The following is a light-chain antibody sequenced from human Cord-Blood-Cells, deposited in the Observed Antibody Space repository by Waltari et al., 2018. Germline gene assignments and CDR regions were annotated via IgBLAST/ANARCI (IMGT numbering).Light chain of an antibody. CDR2: EGS. J-gene: IGLJ2*01. V-gene: IGLV2-23*01. Sequence: QSALTQPASVSASPGQSIPISGTGTRRDVGRYTLASWYQPRPGKASKLMIYEGSKRPSGVSNRFSCSKSGNTASLTISGLQAEDEADYYCCSYAGSVVFGGGTKLTVL. CDR3: CSYAGSVV. CDR1: RRDVGRYTL.